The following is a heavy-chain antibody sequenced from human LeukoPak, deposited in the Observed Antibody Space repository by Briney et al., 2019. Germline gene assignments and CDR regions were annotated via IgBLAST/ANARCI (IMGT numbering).Heavy chain of an antibody. Sequence: KPSETLSLTCTVSGGSIGSYYWSWIRQPPGKGLEWIGYIYYSGSTNYNPSLKSRVTISVDTSKNQFSLKLSSVTAADTAVYYCARISSWYPDYWGQGTLVTVSS. CDR3: ARISSWYPDY. D-gene: IGHD6-13*01. CDR1: GGSIGSYY. V-gene: IGHV4-59*01. CDR2: IYYSGST. J-gene: IGHJ4*02.